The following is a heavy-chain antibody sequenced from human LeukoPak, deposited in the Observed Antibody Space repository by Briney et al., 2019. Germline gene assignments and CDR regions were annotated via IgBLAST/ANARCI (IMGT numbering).Heavy chain of an antibody. J-gene: IGHJ4*02. D-gene: IGHD5-18*01. V-gene: IGHV3-7*04. CDR2: IQQDGSEK. Sequence: GESLRLSCAASGFTFSDYWMSWVRQAPGKGLEWVANIQQDGSEKYYVDSVKGRFTISRDNAKKSLFLQVSSLRGEDTAVYYCARDRGFSYGIDFWGQGALVTVSS. CDR3: ARDRGFSYGIDF. CDR1: GFTFSDYW.